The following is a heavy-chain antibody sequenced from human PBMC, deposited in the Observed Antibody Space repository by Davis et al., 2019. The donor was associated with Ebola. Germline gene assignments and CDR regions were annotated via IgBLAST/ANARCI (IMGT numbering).Heavy chain of an antibody. CDR3: ARGVWGGDSVYYFDY. Sequence: SQTLSLTCAVSGASIGAPSYYWGWVRQPPGKGLEWIGNVFYGGTTNYNPSLKSRVTMSVDTSMDQFSLKLSSVTAADTAVYFCARGVWGGDSVYYFDYWGQGALVTVSS. CDR1: GASIGAPSYY. CDR2: VFYGGTT. V-gene: IGHV4-39*07. D-gene: IGHD2-21*02. J-gene: IGHJ4*02.